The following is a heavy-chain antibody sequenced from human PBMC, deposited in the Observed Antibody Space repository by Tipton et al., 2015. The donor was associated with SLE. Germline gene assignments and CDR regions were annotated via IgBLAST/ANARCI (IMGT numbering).Heavy chain of an antibody. CDR2: IYYSGST. J-gene: IGHJ4*02. V-gene: IGHV4-31*03. CDR3: ARGGVGGYDYFDH. D-gene: IGHD5-12*01. Sequence: TLSLTCTVSGGSFSNSSYYWSWIRQPPGEALEWIGYIYYSGSTYYIPSLESRITLSVDTSKNQFSLKMSSVTAADTAVYYCARGGVGGYDYFDHWGQGTLVLVSS. CDR1: GGSFSNSSYY.